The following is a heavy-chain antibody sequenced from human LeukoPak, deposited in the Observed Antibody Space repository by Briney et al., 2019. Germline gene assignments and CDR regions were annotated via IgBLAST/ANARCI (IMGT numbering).Heavy chain of an antibody. D-gene: IGHD3-22*01. J-gene: IGHJ4*02. V-gene: IGHV1-2*02. CDR2: INPNSGGT. Sequence: GASVKVSCKASGYTFTGYYMHWVRQAPGQGLEWMGWINPNSGGTNYAQKFQGRVTMTRDTSISTAYMELSRLRPDDTAVYYCARAGYYYDSSGYYYVGVDYWGQGTLVTVSS. CDR3: ARAGYYYDSSGYYYVGVDY. CDR1: GYTFTGYY.